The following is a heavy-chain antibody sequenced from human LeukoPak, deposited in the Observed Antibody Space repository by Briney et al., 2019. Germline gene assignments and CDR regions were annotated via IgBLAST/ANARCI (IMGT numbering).Heavy chain of an antibody. CDR3: AKDLYSGYDPDWGTWFDP. J-gene: IGHJ5*02. CDR2: ISAYNSNT. D-gene: IGHD5-12*01. V-gene: IGHV1-18*01. Sequence: ASVKVSCKASGYSFTSYGISWVRQAPGQGLEWMGWISAYNSNTNYAQNLQGRVTMTTDTSTSTVYLDLRSLRSDDTAVYYCAKDLYSGYDPDWGTWFDPWGQGTLVTVSS. CDR1: GYSFTSYG.